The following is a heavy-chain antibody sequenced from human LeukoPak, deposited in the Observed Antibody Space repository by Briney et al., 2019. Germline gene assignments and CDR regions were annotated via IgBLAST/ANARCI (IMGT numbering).Heavy chain of an antibody. J-gene: IGHJ4*02. CDR2: ISYDGSNK. Sequence: GGSLRLSCAASGFTFSSYAMHWVRQAPGKGLEWVAVISYDGSNKYYADSVKGRFTISRDNSKNTLYLQMNSLRAEDTAVYYCARAPRIAVAGTVYWGQGTLVTASS. D-gene: IGHD6-19*01. V-gene: IGHV3-30-3*01. CDR3: ARAPRIAVAGTVY. CDR1: GFTFSSYA.